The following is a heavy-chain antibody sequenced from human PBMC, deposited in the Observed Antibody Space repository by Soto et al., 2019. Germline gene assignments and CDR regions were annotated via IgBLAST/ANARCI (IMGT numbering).Heavy chain of an antibody. CDR3: SSDVCPGSSGYYLAAFDI. CDR1: GFTFGNYW. D-gene: IGHD3-22*01. J-gene: IGHJ3*02. V-gene: IGHV3-7*05. Sequence: EVQLAESGGGLVQPGGSLRLSCAASGFTFGNYWMTWVRQAPGKGLEWVADIMGDGSANSYLDSVSGRFTDSRDKAENSLVMQMNILTAVDKAMNDGSSDVCPGSSGYYLAAFDIWGQGTMVTVS. CDR2: IMGDGSAN.